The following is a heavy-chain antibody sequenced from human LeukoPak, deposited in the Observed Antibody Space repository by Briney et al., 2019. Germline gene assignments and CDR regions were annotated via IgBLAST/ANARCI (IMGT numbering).Heavy chain of an antibody. CDR1: GYTFTSYD. D-gene: IGHD3-10*01. J-gene: IGHJ5*02. V-gene: IGHV1-8*01. CDR2: MNPNSGNT. Sequence: ASVKVSCKASGYTFTSYDINWVRQATGQGLEWMGWMNPNSGNTGYAQKFQGRVTMTRNTSISTAYMELSSLRSGDMAVYYCARSDYYGSGSPTWGQGTLVTVSS. CDR3: ARSDYYGSGSPT.